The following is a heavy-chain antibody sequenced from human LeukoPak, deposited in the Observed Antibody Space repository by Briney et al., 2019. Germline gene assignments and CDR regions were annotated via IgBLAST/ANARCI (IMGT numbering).Heavy chain of an antibody. CDR3: AYSSSFPSYFDY. CDR2: IYYSGST. V-gene: IGHV4-39*07. Sequence: PSETLSLTCTVSGGSISSSSYYWGWIRQPPGKGLEWIGSIYYSGSTYYNPSLKSRVTISVDTSKNQFSLKLSSVTAADTAVYYCAYSSSFPSYFDYWGQGTLVTVSS. CDR1: GGSISSSSYY. J-gene: IGHJ4*02. D-gene: IGHD6-13*01.